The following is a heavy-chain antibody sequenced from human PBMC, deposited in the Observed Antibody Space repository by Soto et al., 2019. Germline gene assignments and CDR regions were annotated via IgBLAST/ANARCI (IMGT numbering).Heavy chain of an antibody. CDR2: IYYSGST. Sequence: SETLSLTCTVSGGSISTSYWSWFRQPPGKGLEWIGYIYYSGSTNYNPSLKSRVTISVDTSKNQFSLKLTSVTAADTAVYYCARLWQGADDWGQGSLVTVSS. D-gene: IGHD1-26*01. J-gene: IGHJ4*02. CDR1: GGSISTSY. V-gene: IGHV4-59*01. CDR3: ARLWQGADD.